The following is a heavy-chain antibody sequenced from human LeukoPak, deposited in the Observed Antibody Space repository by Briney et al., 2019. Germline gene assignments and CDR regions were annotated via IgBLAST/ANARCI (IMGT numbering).Heavy chain of an antibody. CDR3: ARQGNSGYGHDY. J-gene: IGHJ4*02. Sequence: SETLSLTCTVSGGSISSYYWSWIRQPPGKGREWIGDIYYSGSTNYNPSLKSRVTISVDKSKNQFSLKLSSVTAADTAVYYCARQGNSGYGHDYWGQGTLVTVSS. V-gene: IGHV4-59*08. CDR1: GGSISSYY. CDR2: IYYSGST. D-gene: IGHD5-12*01.